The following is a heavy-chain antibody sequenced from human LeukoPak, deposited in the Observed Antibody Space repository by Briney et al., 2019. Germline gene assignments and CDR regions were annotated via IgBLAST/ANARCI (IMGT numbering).Heavy chain of an antibody. Sequence: SETLSLTCTVSGGSISSGGYYWSWIRQHPGKGLEWIGYIYYSGSTYYNPSLKSRVTISVDTSKNQFSLKLSSVTAADTAVYYCARMTWAPVGADYWGQGTLVTVSS. CDR2: IYYSGST. D-gene: IGHD1-26*01. CDR1: GGSISSGGYY. CDR3: ARMTWAPVGADY. J-gene: IGHJ4*02. V-gene: IGHV4-31*03.